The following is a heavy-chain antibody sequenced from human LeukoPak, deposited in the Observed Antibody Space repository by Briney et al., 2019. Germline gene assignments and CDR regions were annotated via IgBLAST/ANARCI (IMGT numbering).Heavy chain of an antibody. CDR2: ISSSGSTL. D-gene: IGHD3-22*01. Sequence: GGSLRLSCAASGFTFSDYCMSWIRQAPGKGLEWVSYISSSGSTLYYADSVKGRFTISRDNAKNSLYLQMNSLRAEDTAVYYCARDRRYDSSGYYYINEYYYYGMDVWGQGTTVTVSS. CDR3: ARDRRYDSSGYYYINEYYYYGMDV. V-gene: IGHV3-11*01. CDR1: GFTFSDYC. J-gene: IGHJ6*02.